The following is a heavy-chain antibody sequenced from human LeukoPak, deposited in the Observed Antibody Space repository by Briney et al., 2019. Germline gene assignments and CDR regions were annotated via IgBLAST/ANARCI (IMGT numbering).Heavy chain of an antibody. V-gene: IGHV3-43*02. D-gene: IGHD3-10*01. CDR1: GFSFDDYA. CDR3: AKDSADGGYFDY. J-gene: IGHJ4*02. CDR2: ISGDGGRA. Sequence: GGSLRLSCAASGFSFDDYAKQWVRQAPGKGLEWISVISGDGGRASYADSVKGRFTISRDSSKHSLYLQMNSLRTEDTALYYCAKDSADGGYFDYWGQGALVTVSS.